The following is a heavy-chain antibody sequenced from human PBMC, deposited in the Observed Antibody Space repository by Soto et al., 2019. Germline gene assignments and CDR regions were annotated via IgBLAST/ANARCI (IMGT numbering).Heavy chain of an antibody. D-gene: IGHD2-15*01. J-gene: IGHJ4*02. CDR2: MNPDSGHA. V-gene: IGHV1-8*01. CDR1: GYTVTNSD. CDR3: ARRPHCSGGICYYGLDN. Sequence: ASVKVSCKASGYTVTNSDINWVRQAPGQGLEWMGWMNPDSGHAAYAQKFQGRVTLTTSTSTSTVYMEMRSLGSEDTAVYYCARRPHCSGGICYYGLDNWGQGTLVTVPQ.